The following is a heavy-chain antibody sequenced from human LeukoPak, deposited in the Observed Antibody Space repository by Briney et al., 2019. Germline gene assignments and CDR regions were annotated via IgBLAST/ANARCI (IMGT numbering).Heavy chain of an antibody. Sequence: GESLKISCKGSGYSFSNYWIGWVRQMPGKGLEWMGIIYPGDSDTRYSPSFQGQVIISADKSISTAYLQWSSLKASDTAMYYCATQSNIGYCSSGSCLPFDYWGQGTLVTVSS. J-gene: IGHJ4*02. V-gene: IGHV5-51*01. CDR3: ATQSNIGYCSSGSCLPFDY. D-gene: IGHD2-15*01. CDR1: GYSFSNYW. CDR2: IYPGDSDT.